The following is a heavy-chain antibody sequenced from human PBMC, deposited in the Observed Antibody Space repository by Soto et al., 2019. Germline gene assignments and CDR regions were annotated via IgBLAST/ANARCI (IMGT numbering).Heavy chain of an antibody. CDR2: ISAYNGNT. J-gene: IGHJ4*02. Sequence: ASVKVSCKASGYTFTSYGISWVRQAPGQGLEWMGWISAYNGNTNCAQKLQGRVTMTTDTSTSTAYMELRSLRSDDTAVYYCARLASSYYYDSSGYLPDYWGQGTLVTVSS. CDR3: ARLASSYYYDSSGYLPDY. D-gene: IGHD3-22*01. V-gene: IGHV1-18*04. CDR1: GYTFTSYG.